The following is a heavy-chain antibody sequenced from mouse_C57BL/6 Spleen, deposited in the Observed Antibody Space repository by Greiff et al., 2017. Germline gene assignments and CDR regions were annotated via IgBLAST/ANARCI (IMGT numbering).Heavy chain of an antibody. CDR2: IYPGSGST. Sequence: QVQLQQPGAALVKPGASVTMSCKASGYTFTSYWITWVKQGPGQGLVWIGDIYPGSGSTNYNEKFKSKATLAVDTSSSTAYMQLSRLTSEDSAVYYCVRYGYYFDYWGQGTTLTVSS. CDR1: GYTFTSYW. V-gene: IGHV1-55*01. J-gene: IGHJ2*01. CDR3: VRYGYYFDY. D-gene: IGHD2-2*01.